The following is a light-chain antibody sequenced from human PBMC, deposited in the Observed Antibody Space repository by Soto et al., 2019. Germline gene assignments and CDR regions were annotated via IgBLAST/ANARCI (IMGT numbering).Light chain of an antibody. V-gene: IGLV1-40*01. CDR1: SSNIGAGYD. Sequence: QPVLTQPPSVSGAPGQRVTISCTGSSSNIGAGYDVHWYQQLPGTAPKLLIYGNSNRPSGVPDRFSGSKSGTSASLAITGLHAEDEADYYCQSYDSSLSGGVFGGGTKVTVL. J-gene: IGLJ2*01. CDR3: QSYDSSLSGGV. CDR2: GNS.